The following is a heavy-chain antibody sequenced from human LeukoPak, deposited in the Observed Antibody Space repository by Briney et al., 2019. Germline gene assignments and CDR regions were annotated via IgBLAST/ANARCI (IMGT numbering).Heavy chain of an antibody. V-gene: IGHV3-48*01. CDR1: GFVFSRYS. D-gene: IGHD2-15*01. Sequence: GGSLRLSCAASGFVFSRYSMNWVRQAPGKRLEWVSYISSSSDNTIYYAHSVKGRFTISRDNAKNSLYLDTDSLRAEDTATYYCARVAWQGYGEFEFWGLGTQVTVSS. J-gene: IGHJ4*02. CDR3: ARVAWQGYGEFEF. CDR2: ISSSSDNTI.